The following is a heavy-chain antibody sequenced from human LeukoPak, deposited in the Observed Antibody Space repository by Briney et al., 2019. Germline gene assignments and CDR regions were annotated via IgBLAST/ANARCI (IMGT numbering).Heavy chain of an antibody. J-gene: IGHJ4*02. Sequence: SEALSLTCTVSGGSISSYYWSWIRQPPGKGLEWIGYIYYSGSTNYNPSLKSRVTISVDTSKNQFSLKLSSVTAADTAVYYCARRPGVVDPNVYFDYWGQGTLVTVSS. CDR1: GGSISSYY. V-gene: IGHV4-59*08. CDR2: IYYSGST. D-gene: IGHD2-15*01. CDR3: ARRPGVVDPNVYFDY.